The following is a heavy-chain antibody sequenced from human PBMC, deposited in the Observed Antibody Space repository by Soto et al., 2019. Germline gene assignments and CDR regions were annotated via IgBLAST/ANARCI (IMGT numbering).Heavy chain of an antibody. Sequence: GGSLRLSCAASGFTFSSYSMNWVRQAPGKGLEWVSSISSSSDINYADSVKGRFTISRDNAKNSLYLQMNSLRAEDTAVYYCARRGGGSGCYYGDDAFDIWGQGTMVTVSS. CDR2: ISSSSDI. CDR1: GFTFSSYS. D-gene: IGHD6-19*01. CDR3: ARRGGGSGCYYGDDAFDI. J-gene: IGHJ3*02. V-gene: IGHV3-21*01.